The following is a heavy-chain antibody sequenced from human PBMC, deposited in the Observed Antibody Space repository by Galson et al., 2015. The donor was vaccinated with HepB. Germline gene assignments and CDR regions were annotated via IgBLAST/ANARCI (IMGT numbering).Heavy chain of an antibody. Sequence: SVKVSCKASGGTFSSYAISWVRQAPGQGLEWMGGIIPIFGTANYAQKFQGRVTITADESTSTAYMELSSLRSEDTAVYYCARAAPNFYGGNPSNEDTFDYWGQGTLVTVSS. CDR1: GGTFSSYA. CDR3: ARAAPNFYGGNPSNEDTFDY. V-gene: IGHV1-69*13. CDR2: IIPIFGTA. D-gene: IGHD4-23*01. J-gene: IGHJ4*02.